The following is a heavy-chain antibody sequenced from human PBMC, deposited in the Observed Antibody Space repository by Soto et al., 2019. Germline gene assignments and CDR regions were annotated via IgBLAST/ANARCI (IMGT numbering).Heavy chain of an antibody. J-gene: IGHJ3*02. CDR3: ARVSRYCSSTSCPTDAFDI. D-gene: IGHD2-2*01. V-gene: IGHV4-31*03. Sequence: SETLSLTCTVSGGSISSGGYYWSWIRQHPGKGLEWIGYIYYSGSTYYNSSLKSRVTISVDTSKNQFSLKLSSVTAADTAVYYCARVSRYCSSTSCPTDAFDIWGQGTMVTVSS. CDR2: IYYSGST. CDR1: GGSISSGGYY.